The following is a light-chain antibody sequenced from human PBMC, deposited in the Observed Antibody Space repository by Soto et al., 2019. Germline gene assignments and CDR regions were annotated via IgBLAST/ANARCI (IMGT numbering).Light chain of an antibody. V-gene: IGKV3-20*01. CDR1: QSVSSSY. Sequence: EIVLTQSPGPLSSSPGERATLSCRASQSVSSSYLAWYQHKPGQAPRLLIYGASSRATGIPDRFSGSGSGTDFTLTTSGLESEDFAVYYCQQYGSLPHTFGEGPKLEIK. J-gene: IGKJ2*01. CDR3: QQYGSLPHT. CDR2: GAS.